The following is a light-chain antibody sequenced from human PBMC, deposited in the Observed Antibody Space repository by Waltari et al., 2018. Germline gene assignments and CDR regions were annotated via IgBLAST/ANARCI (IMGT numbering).Light chain of an antibody. Sequence: IQMTQSPSSPSASVGDRVTITCRASQSISSSLNWYQQIPGKAPKLLIYVASNLQSGVPSRFSGSGSGTDFSLTISSLQPEDFATYYCQQSYITTYTFGQGTKLEIK. CDR3: QQSYITTYT. V-gene: IGKV1-39*01. J-gene: IGKJ2*01. CDR2: VAS. CDR1: QSISSS.